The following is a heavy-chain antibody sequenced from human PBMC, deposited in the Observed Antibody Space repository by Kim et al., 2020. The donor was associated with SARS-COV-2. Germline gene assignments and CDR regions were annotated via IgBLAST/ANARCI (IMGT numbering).Heavy chain of an antibody. D-gene: IGHD4-17*01. CDR3: ARQWGYDYGGNSYYYGMDV. V-gene: IGHV5-51*01. CDR2: IYPGDSDT. Sequence: GASLKISCKGSGYSFTSYWIGWVRQMPGKGLEWMGIIYPGDSDTRYSPSFQGQVTISADKSISTAYLQWSSLKASDTAMYYCARQWGYDYGGNSYYYGMDVWGQGTTVTVSS. CDR1: GYSFTSYW. J-gene: IGHJ6*02.